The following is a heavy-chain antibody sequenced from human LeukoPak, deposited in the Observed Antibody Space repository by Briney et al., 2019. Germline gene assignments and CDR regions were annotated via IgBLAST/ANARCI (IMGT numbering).Heavy chain of an antibody. CDR3: ARGLNQYYDFWSGYWSYYYYGMDV. D-gene: IGHD3-3*01. Sequence: SVKVSCKASGGTFSSYAISWVRQAPGQGLEGMGGIIPIFGTANYAQKFQGRVTITADESTSTAYMELSSLRSEDTAVYYCARGLNQYYDFWSGYWSYYYYGMDVWGQGTTVTVSS. J-gene: IGHJ6*02. CDR1: GGTFSSYA. V-gene: IGHV1-69*13. CDR2: IIPIFGTA.